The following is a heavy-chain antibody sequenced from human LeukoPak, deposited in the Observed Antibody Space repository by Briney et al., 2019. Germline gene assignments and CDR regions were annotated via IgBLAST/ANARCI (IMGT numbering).Heavy chain of an antibody. Sequence: PGGSLRLSCAASGFTFSSYAMSWVRQAPGKGLEWVSAISGSGGSTYYADSVKGRFTISRDNSKNTLYLQMNSLRAEDTAVYYCAKRVESCKLLRDHDAFDSWGQGTMVTVS. D-gene: IGHD1-26*01. CDR3: AKRVESCKLLRDHDAFDS. V-gene: IGHV3-23*01. CDR1: GFTFSSYA. J-gene: IGHJ3*02. CDR2: ISGSGGST.